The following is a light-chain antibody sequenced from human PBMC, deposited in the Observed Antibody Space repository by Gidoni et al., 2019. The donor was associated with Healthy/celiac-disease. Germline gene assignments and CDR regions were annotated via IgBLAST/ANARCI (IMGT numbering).Light chain of an antibody. J-gene: IGLJ3*02. CDR1: RSNIGSNA. Sequence: QSVLTQPPSASGTPGQRVTIYCSGSRSNIGSNAVNWYQQLPGTAPKLLIYSNNQGPSGVPDRFSGSKSGTSASLAISGLQSEDEADYYCAAWDDSLNGLVFGGGTKLTVL. CDR3: AAWDDSLNGLV. V-gene: IGLV1-44*01. CDR2: SNN.